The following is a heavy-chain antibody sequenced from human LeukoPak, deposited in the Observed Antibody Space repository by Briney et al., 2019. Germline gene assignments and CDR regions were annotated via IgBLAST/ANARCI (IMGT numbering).Heavy chain of an antibody. CDR3: ARGPPYYYGSGSFYYWRFAFDI. V-gene: IGHV4-34*01. CDR2: INHSGST. CDR1: GGSFSGYY. J-gene: IGHJ3*02. D-gene: IGHD3-10*01. Sequence: SETLSLTCAVYGGSFSGYYWSWIRQPPGKGLEWIGEINHSGSTNYNPSLKSRVSISVDTSKNQFSLKLSSVTAADTAVYYCARGPPYYYGSGSFYYWRFAFDIWGQGTMVTVSS.